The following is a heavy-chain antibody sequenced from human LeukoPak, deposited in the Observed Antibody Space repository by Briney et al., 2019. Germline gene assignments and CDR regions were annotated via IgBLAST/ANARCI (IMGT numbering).Heavy chain of an antibody. J-gene: IGHJ3*02. CDR3: ARASRTYYDSSGYPLNDAFDI. Sequence: GGSLRLSCAASGFTFSFHNMNWVRQAPGKGLEWVSYISSGSSTIYYADSVKGRFTISRDNAKNSLYLQMNSLRDEDTAVYYCARASRTYYDSSGYPLNDAFDIWGQGTMVTVSS. D-gene: IGHD3-22*01. V-gene: IGHV3-48*02. CDR2: ISSGSSTI. CDR1: GFTFSFHN.